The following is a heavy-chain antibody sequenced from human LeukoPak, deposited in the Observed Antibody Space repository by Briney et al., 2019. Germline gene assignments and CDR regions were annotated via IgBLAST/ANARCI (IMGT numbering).Heavy chain of an antibody. CDR3: ARGLGGDSEHLLGY. V-gene: IGHV1-8*01. Sequence: GPVKVSCKASGYTFTSYDINWVRQAPGQGLEWMVWIIPNSANTGYSQKFQGRLTMTSNTSISTAYMELSSLRSEDTAVYYCARGLGGDSEHLLGYWGQGTLVTVSS. CDR1: GYTFTSYD. J-gene: IGHJ4*02. D-gene: IGHD4-23*01. CDR2: IIPNSANT.